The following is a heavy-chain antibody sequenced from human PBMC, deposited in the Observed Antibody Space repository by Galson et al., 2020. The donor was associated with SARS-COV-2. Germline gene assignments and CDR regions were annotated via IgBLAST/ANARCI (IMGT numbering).Heavy chain of an antibody. CDR2: INHSGST. J-gene: IGHJ3*02. Sequence: SETLSLTCAVYGGSFSGYFWSWIRQPPGKGLEWIGEINHSGSTSYNPSLKSRVTISLDTSKNQFSLKLSSVTAADTAVYYCARFSLVLDAFDIWGQGTMITVSS. V-gene: IGHV4-34*01. D-gene: IGHD3-10*01. CDR1: GGSFSGYF. CDR3: ARFSLVLDAFDI.